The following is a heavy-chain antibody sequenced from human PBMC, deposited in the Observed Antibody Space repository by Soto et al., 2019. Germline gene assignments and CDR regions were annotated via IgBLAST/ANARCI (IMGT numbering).Heavy chain of an antibody. V-gene: IGHV3-33*01. CDR2: IWYDGSNK. Sequence: QVQLVESGGGVVQPGRSLRLSCAASGFTFSSYGMHWVRQAPGKGLEWVAVIWYDGSNKYYADSVKGRFTISRDNSKNTLYLQMNSLRAEDTAVYYCARASLGDSSGYYSARGDFYYGMDVWGQGTTVTVSS. CDR1: GFTFSSYG. J-gene: IGHJ6*02. D-gene: IGHD3-22*01. CDR3: ARASLGDSSGYYSARGDFYYGMDV.